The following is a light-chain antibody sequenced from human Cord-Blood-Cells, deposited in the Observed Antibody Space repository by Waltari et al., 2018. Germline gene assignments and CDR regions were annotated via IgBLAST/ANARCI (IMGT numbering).Light chain of an antibody. CDR2: EGS. CDR1: SSDVGSYNL. J-gene: IGLJ3*02. Sequence: QSALTQPASVSGSPGQSITISCPGTSSDVGSYNLVSWYQQHPGKAPKLMIYEGSKRPEGVSNRFSGSTSGTTASLTISGHQAEEEDYYYCCSYAGSSTWVFGGGTKLTVL. CDR3: CSYAGSSTWV. V-gene: IGLV2-23*01.